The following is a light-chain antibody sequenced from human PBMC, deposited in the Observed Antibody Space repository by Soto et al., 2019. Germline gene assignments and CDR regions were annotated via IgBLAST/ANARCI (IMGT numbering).Light chain of an antibody. CDR1: QGISTY. CDR3: QKYNSAPLK. J-gene: IGKJ1*01. V-gene: IGKV1-27*01. CDR2: AAS. Sequence: DIQMTQSPSSLSASVGDRVTITCRASQGISTYLAWYQQKPGKVPKLLIYAASTLQSGVPSRFSGSGSGTDFTLTISSLQPEDVATYYCQKYNSAPLKFGQGTKVEIK.